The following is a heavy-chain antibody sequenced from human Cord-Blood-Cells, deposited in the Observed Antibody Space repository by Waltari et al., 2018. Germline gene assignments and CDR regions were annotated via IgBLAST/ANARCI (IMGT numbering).Heavy chain of an antibody. D-gene: IGHD2-2*02. CDR3: ARQRCSSTSCYMGGWFDP. V-gene: IGHV4-39*01. CDR1: GGSFSSSSYY. CDR2: TYYSGST. J-gene: IGHJ5*02. Sequence: QLQLQESGPGLVRPSETLSLTCTVSGGSFSSSSYYWGWIRQPPGKGLEWIGSTYYSGSTYYNPSLKSRVTISVDTSKNQFSLKLSSVTAADTAVYYCARQRCSSTSCYMGGWFDPWGQGTLVTVSS.